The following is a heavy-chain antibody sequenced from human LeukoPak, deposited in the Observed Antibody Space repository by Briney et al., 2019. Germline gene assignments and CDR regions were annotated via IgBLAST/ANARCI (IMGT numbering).Heavy chain of an antibody. V-gene: IGHV3-23*01. CDR2: ISGSGGST. CDR1: GFTFSSYA. CDR3: VRGESGIQENSFDI. J-gene: IGHJ3*02. Sequence: QPGGSLRLSCAASGFTFSSYAMSWVRQAPGKGLEWVSAISGSGGSTYYADSVKGRFTISRDNSKNTLYLQMNSLRAEDTAVYYCVRGESGIQENSFDIWGQGTLVTVSS. D-gene: IGHD3-16*01.